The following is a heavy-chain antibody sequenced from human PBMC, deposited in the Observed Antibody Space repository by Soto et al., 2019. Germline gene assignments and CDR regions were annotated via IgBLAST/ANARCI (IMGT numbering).Heavy chain of an antibody. CDR1: GFTFSSYG. Sequence: GGSLRLSCAASGFTFSSYGMHWVRQAPGKGLEWVAVISYDGSNKYYADSVKGRFTISRDNSKNTLYLQMNSLRAEDTAVYYCAKDQSFEYANVAYYFDYWXQGXLVTVSS. V-gene: IGHV3-30*18. D-gene: IGHD3-3*02. CDR3: AKDQSFEYANVAYYFDY. CDR2: ISYDGSNK. J-gene: IGHJ4*02.